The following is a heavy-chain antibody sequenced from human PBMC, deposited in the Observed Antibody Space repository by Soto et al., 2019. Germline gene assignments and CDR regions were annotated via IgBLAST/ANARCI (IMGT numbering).Heavy chain of an antibody. J-gene: IGHJ4*02. D-gene: IGHD3-10*01. V-gene: IGHV4-59*01. CDR3: ARSHSFDGSIYHYYFDF. CDR1: GGSISTYY. CDR2: IYASGAT. Sequence: ASETLSLTCTVSGGSISTYYWSWIRQPPGGTLEWIGYIYASGATTYNPSLESRVTMSVDMPSNEFSLELTSLTAADTAVYYCARSHSFDGSIYHYYFDFWGQGTLVTVSS.